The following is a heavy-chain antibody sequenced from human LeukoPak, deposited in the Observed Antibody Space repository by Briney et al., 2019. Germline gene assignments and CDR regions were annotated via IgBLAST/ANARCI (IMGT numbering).Heavy chain of an antibody. CDR1: GFTFSNYW. J-gene: IGHJ2*01. CDR3: ARDQGSMIVGRTTIWYFDR. V-gene: IGHV3-7*03. Sequence: GGSLRLSCAASGFTFSNYWMRWVRQAPGKGLEWLANINQDGSEMYYVDSVKGRFTISRDKVKNSLYLQINSLRADDTAVYYCARDQGSMIVGRTTIWYFDRWGRGTLVTVS. CDR2: INQDGSEM. D-gene: IGHD3-22*01.